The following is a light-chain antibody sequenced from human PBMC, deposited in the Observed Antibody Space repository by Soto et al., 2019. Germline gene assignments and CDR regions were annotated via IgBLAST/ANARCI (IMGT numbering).Light chain of an antibody. Sequence: DIQMTQSPSTLSVSVGDRVTITCRASQSISDWLAWYQQKPGKAPNLLIYKASNLESGVPSRFTGRVSCKEISLTMSRLQPDDFVTYYCQQYKSYYPIGQGTKLE. CDR3: QQYKSYYP. J-gene: IGKJ2*01. CDR1: QSISDW. V-gene: IGKV1-5*03. CDR2: KAS.